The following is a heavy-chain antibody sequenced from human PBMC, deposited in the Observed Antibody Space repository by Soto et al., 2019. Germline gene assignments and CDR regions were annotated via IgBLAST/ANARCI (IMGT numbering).Heavy chain of an antibody. D-gene: IGHD2-15*01. V-gene: IGHV4-31*03. Sequence: PSETLSLTCTVSGGSISSGGYYWSWIRQHPGKDLEWIGYIHYTGSAYYHTSLKSRVTISVDTSRNQFSLNLTSVTAADTSLYYCASVLLGRPTQYHSWGERSLANDPS. CDR2: IHYTGSA. J-gene: IGHJ5*02. CDR3: ASVLLGRPTQYHS. CDR1: GGSISSGGYY.